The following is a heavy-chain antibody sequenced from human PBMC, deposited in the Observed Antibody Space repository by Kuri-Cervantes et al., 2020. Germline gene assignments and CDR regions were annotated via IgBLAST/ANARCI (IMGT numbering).Heavy chain of an antibody. D-gene: IGHD3-10*01. J-gene: IGHJ4*02. CDR3: ARVGGRGITMVQGVSQRTYYFDY. CDR1: GYTFTSYA. V-gene: IGHV1-18*01. CDR2: ISAYNGNT. Sequence: ASVKVSCKASGYTFTSYAMHWVRQAPGQRLEWMGWISAYNGNTNYAQKLQGRVTMTTDTSTSTAYMELRSLRSDDTAVYYCARVGGRGITMVQGVSQRTYYFDYWGQGTLVTVSS.